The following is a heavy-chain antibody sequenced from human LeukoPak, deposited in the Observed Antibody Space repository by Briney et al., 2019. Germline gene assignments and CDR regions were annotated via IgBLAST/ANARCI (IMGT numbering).Heavy chain of an antibody. CDR3: AASRFAFWSGYLPSPYYFYYVDV. D-gene: IGHD3-3*01. V-gene: IGHV1-69*06. Sequence: ASVKVSCKTSGGSFTFYAVSWFRKAPGQGLERVGGINPVTGTVNRTQKLQGRVAITADKSTSTAYMELSGLRSEDTAVYLCAASRFAFWSGYLPSPYYFYYVDVWGSGTTVTVSS. J-gene: IGHJ6*03. CDR2: INPVTGTV. CDR1: GGSFTFYA.